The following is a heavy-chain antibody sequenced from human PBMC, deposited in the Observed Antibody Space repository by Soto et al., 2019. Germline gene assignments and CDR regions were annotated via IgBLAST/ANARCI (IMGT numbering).Heavy chain of an antibody. CDR3: AKWVAATPNWFDP. CDR1: TFXFSTYA. J-gene: IGHJ5*02. D-gene: IGHD2-15*01. V-gene: IGHV3-23*01. CDR2: ISGSGAST. Sequence: GGSLXLSCAASTFXFSTYAMSWVRQAPGGGLEWVSSISGSGASTYYADSVKGRFTISRDNSKRTVFLQMTSLRVEDTAIYYCAKWVAATPNWFDPWGQGTLVTVSS.